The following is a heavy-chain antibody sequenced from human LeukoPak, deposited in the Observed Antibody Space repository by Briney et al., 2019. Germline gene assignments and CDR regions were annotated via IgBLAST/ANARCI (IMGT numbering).Heavy chain of an antibody. CDR3: AREWDRGYFDY. CDR2: IKEDGSER. J-gene: IGHJ4*02. CDR1: GFTFNHYF. Sequence: GGSLRLSCVASGFTFNHYFISWVRQAPGKGLEWVANIKEDGSERHYVDSVKGRFTISRDNAKNSVYLEMNSLRDEDTAVYYCAREWDRGYFDYWGQGTLVTVSS. V-gene: IGHV3-7*03. D-gene: IGHD1-26*01.